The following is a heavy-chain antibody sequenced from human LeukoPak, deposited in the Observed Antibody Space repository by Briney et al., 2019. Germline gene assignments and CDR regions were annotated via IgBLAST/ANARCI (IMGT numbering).Heavy chain of an antibody. CDR2: IYYTATT. D-gene: IGHD6-19*01. J-gene: IGHJ4*02. Sequence: SETLSLTCTVSGGSIATSSYYWAWVRQPPGKGLEWIGSIYYTATTCYNPSLKSRITTSVDTSKNQVSLNLSPVTAADTAVYYCARHQGISSGWFDYRGLGTLVTVSS. V-gene: IGHV4-39*01. CDR3: ARHQGISSGWFDY. CDR1: GGSIATSSYY.